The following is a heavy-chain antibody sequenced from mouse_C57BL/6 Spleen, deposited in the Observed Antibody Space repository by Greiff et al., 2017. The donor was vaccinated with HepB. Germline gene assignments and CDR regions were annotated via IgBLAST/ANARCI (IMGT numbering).Heavy chain of an antibody. CDR2: IYPGSGST. CDR3: AREGFTTGVYFDY. CDR1: GYTFTSYW. Sequence: QVQLQQPGAELVKPGASVKMSCKASGYTFTSYWITWVKQRPGQGLEWIGDIYPGSGSTNYNEKFKSKATLTVDTSSSTAYMQLSSLTSEDYAVYYCAREGFTTGVYFDYWGQGTTLTVAS. V-gene: IGHV1-55*01. D-gene: IGHD1-1*01. J-gene: IGHJ2*01.